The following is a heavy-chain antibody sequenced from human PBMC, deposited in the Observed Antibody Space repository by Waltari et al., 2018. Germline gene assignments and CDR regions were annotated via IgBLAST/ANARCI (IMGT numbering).Heavy chain of an antibody. J-gene: IGHJ3*02. CDR1: GGSISSYY. CDR3: ARVTSLGAFDI. D-gene: IGHD7-27*01. Sequence: QVQLQESGPGLVKPSETLSLTCTVSGGSISSYYWSWIRQPPGKGLEWIGYINYSGSTTHNPSLKSGVTTSVDTSKTQSSLKLRSGAAADTAVYYCARVTSLGAFDIWGQGTMVTVSS. V-gene: IGHV4-59*12. CDR2: INYSGST.